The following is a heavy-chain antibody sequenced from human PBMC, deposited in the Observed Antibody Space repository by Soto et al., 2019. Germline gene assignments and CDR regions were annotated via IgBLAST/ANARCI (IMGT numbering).Heavy chain of an antibody. Sequence: PSETLSLTCTVSGGSISSGGYYWSWIRQHPGKGLEWIGYIYYSGSTYYNPSLKSRVTISVDTSKNQFSLKLSSVTAADTAVYYCARKATVTTCFDYWGQGTLVTVS. CDR2: IYYSGST. D-gene: IGHD4-17*01. CDR3: ARKATVTTCFDY. V-gene: IGHV4-31*03. CDR1: GGSISSGGYY. J-gene: IGHJ4*02.